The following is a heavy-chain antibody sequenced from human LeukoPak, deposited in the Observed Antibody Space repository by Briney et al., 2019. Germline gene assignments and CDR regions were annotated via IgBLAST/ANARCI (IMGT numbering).Heavy chain of an antibody. Sequence: GGSLRLSCAASGFTFSSYAMHWVRQAPGKGLEWVAVISYDGSNKYYADSVKGRFTISRDNSKNTQYLQMNSLRAEDTAVYYCARDSGYDNCFDYWGQGTLVTVSS. J-gene: IGHJ4*02. D-gene: IGHD5-12*01. CDR3: ARDSGYDNCFDY. CDR2: ISYDGSNK. CDR1: GFTFSSYA. V-gene: IGHV3-30-3*01.